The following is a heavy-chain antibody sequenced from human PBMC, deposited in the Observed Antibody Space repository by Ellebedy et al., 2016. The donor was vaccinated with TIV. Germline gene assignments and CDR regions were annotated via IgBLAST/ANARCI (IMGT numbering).Heavy chain of an antibody. CDR2: INHSGST. V-gene: IGHV4-34*01. J-gene: IGHJ4*02. CDR1: GGSFSGYY. D-gene: IGHD2-2*01. Sequence: MPGGSLRLSCAVYGGSFSGYYWSWIRQPPGKGLEWIGEINHSGSTNYNPSLKSRVTISVDTSKNQFSLKLSSVPAADTAVYYCAILGYYSKRANDYWGQGTLVTVSS. CDR3: AILGYYSKRANDY.